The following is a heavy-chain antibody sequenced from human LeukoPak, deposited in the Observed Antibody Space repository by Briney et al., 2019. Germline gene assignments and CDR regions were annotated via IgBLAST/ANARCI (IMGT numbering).Heavy chain of an antibody. Sequence: GGSLRLSCAASGFTFSSYEMNWVRQAPGKGLEWVSYISSSGSTIYYADSVKGRFTISRDNAKNSLYLQMNSLRAEDTAIFQSARPTTVTTGYFVYWGPRTRVTVSS. CDR1: GFTFSSYE. J-gene: IGHJ4*02. D-gene: IGHD4-17*01. CDR2: ISSSGSTI. V-gene: IGHV3-48*03. CDR3: ARPTTVTTGYFVY.